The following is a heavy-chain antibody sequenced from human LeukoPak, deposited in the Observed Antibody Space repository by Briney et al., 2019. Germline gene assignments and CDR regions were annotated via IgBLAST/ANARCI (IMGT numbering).Heavy chain of an antibody. CDR2: IIPIFGTA. CDR1: GGTFSSYA. J-gene: IGHJ4*02. CDR3: ARVDCSGGSCLIDY. V-gene: IGHV1-69*13. D-gene: IGHD2-15*01. Sequence: ASVKVSCKASGGTFSSYAISWMRQAPGQGLEWMGGIIPIFGTANYAQKFQGRVTITADESTSTAYMELSSLRSEDTAVYYCARVDCSGGSCLIDYWGQGTLVTVSS.